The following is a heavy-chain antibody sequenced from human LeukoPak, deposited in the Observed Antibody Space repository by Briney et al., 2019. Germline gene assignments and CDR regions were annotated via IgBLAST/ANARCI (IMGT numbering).Heavy chain of an antibody. Sequence: GGSLRLSCSASGFTFSRYAMHWVRQAPGKGLEYVSAISNNGGSTYYADSVKGRFTISRDNSKNTLYLQMSSLRTEDTAVYSCVKDLDNLYSQTLFDSWGQGTLATVSS. CDR3: VKDLDNLYSQTLFDS. CDR1: GFTFSRYA. V-gene: IGHV3-64D*06. J-gene: IGHJ4*02. CDR2: ISNNGGST. D-gene: IGHD1-14*01.